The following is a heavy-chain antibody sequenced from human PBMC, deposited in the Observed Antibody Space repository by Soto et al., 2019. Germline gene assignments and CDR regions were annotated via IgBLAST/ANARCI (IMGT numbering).Heavy chain of an antibody. D-gene: IGHD3-10*01. CDR1: GGSISRNDCY. V-gene: IGHV4-39*01. CDR2: VYYRGST. CDR3: ARHWPGTGVGSMDV. Sequence: QLQESGPGLVKPSETLSLTCNVSGGSISRNDCYWGWVRQPPGKGLEWLGNVYYRGSTYYNPSLKSRVTISIDTSKSQFSLKVNSVTAADTAVYYCARHWPGTGVGSMDVWGQGTTVIVSS. J-gene: IGHJ6*02.